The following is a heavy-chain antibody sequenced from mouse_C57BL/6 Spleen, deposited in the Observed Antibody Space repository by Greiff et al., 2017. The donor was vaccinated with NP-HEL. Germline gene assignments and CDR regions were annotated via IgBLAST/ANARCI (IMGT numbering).Heavy chain of an antibody. J-gene: IGHJ4*01. CDR2: INPNYGTT. Sequence: EVQGVESGPELVKPGASVKISCKASGYSFTDYNMHWVKQSTGKSLEWIGVINPNYGTTSYNQKFKGKATLTVDQSSITAYMQLNSLTSEDSAVYYCARDYYGSSYYAMDYWGQGTSVTVSS. CDR3: ARDYYGSSYYAMDY. D-gene: IGHD1-1*01. CDR1: GYSFTDYN. V-gene: IGHV1-39*01.